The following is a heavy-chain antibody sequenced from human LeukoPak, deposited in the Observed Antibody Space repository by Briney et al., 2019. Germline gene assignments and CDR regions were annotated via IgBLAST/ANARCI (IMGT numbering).Heavy chain of an antibody. CDR3: AKAKTSSWYASLDF. D-gene: IGHD2-2*01. CDR2: ISYDGSNK. J-gene: IGHJ4*02. Sequence: GGSLRHSCVAPRFTLSHALVNSVRPTPGKGVEWGAVISYDGSNKYYADSVKGRFTISRDNSKNTLYLQMNSLRAEDTAVYYCAKAKTSSWYASLDFWGQGTLVTVSS. CDR1: RFTLSHAL. V-gene: IGHV3-30*18.